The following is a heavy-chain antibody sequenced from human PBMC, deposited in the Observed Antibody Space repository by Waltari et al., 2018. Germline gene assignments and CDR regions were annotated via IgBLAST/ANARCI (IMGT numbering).Heavy chain of an antibody. Sequence: QVQLQESCPVLVKPSETLSLTCTVSGGSSSNYYWNWIRQAPGKELEWIWYIYYTGRTSYNPSLKSRVTISLDTSKNQISLKLMSVTAADTAMYYCARHEASPLDPWGQGTLVTVSS. CDR1: GGSSSNYY. V-gene: IGHV4-59*08. CDR3: ARHEASPLDP. CDR2: IYYTGRT. J-gene: IGHJ5*02.